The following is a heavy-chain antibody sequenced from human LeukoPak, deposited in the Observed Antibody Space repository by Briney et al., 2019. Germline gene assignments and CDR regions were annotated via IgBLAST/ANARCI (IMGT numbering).Heavy chain of an antibody. CDR3: ARDLVRFLEWLGEYYFDY. D-gene: IGHD3-3*01. Sequence: HPGGSLRLSCAASGFTFSSYWMSWVRQAPGKGLEWVANIKQDGSEKYYVDSVKGRFTISRDNAKNSLYLQMNSLRAEDTAVYYCARDLVRFLEWLGEYYFDYWGQGTLVTVSS. CDR2: IKQDGSEK. J-gene: IGHJ4*02. CDR1: GFTFSSYW. V-gene: IGHV3-7*01.